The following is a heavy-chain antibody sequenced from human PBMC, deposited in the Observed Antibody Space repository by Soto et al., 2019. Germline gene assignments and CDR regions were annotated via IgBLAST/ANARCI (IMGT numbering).Heavy chain of an antibody. CDR1: GYTFTSYG. Sequence: ASVNVSCKASGYTFTSYGISWVRQAPGQGLEWMGWISAFNGKANYAQKLQGRVTITTDTSASTAYMELSSLRSEDTAVYYCARSVVVVAAPKYYFDYWGQGTLVTVYS. CDR3: ARSVVVVAAPKYYFDY. J-gene: IGHJ4*02. CDR2: ISAFNGKA. D-gene: IGHD2-15*01. V-gene: IGHV1-18*01.